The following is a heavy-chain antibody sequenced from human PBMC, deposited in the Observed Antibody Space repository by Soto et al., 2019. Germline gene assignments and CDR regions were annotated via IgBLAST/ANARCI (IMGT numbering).Heavy chain of an antibody. V-gene: IGHV3-9*01. D-gene: IGHD5-18*01. CDR3: AKDKGYSYGTYMDV. J-gene: IGHJ6*03. CDR1: GFTFDDYA. Sequence: EVQLVESGGGLVQPGRSLRLSCAASGFTFDDYAMHWVRQATGKGLEWVSGISWNSGSIGYADSVKGRFTISRDNAKNSLYLQMNSLRAEDTALYYCAKDKGYSYGTYMDVWGKGTTVTVSS. CDR2: ISWNSGSI.